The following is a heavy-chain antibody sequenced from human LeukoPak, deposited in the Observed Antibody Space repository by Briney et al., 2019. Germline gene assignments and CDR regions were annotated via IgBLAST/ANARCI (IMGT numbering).Heavy chain of an antibody. CDR1: GGSISSGGYY. Sequence: SQTLSLTCTVSGGSISSGGYYWSAIRQHPVKGLEWIGYIYYSGSTYYNPSLKSRVTISVDTSKNQFSLKLSSVTAADTAVYYCARGSYCSSTSCYAGAPYYYYGMDVWGKGTTVTVSS. D-gene: IGHD2-2*01. CDR2: IYYSGST. V-gene: IGHV4-31*03. CDR3: ARGSYCSSTSCYAGAPYYYYGMDV. J-gene: IGHJ6*04.